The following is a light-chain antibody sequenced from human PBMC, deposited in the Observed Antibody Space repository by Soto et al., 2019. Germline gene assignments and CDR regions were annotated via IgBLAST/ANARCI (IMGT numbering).Light chain of an antibody. CDR1: QHISNH. CDR3: QQYDNYLYT. Sequence: DIQMTQSPSSLSASVGDRVTITCQASQHISNHLNWYQQKPGKAPKLLIYDASNLETGVPSRFSGSGYRTDFTFTISSLHREDITTYYCQQYDNYLYTFGQGTKLEIK. V-gene: IGKV1-33*01. J-gene: IGKJ2*01. CDR2: DAS.